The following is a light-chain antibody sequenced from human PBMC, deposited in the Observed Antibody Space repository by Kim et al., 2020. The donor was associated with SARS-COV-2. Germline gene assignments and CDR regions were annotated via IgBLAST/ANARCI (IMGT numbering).Light chain of an antibody. Sequence: QSALTQPPSASGSPGQSVTISCTGTSSDVGASDYVSWYQQHPGKAPKVMIYEVNKRPSGVPDRFSGSKSGNTASLSVSGLQAEDEADYYCSSYEVSDRVGFGGGTQLTVL. J-gene: IGLJ2*01. CDR3: SSYEVSDRVG. CDR1: SSDVGASDY. V-gene: IGLV2-8*01. CDR2: EVN.